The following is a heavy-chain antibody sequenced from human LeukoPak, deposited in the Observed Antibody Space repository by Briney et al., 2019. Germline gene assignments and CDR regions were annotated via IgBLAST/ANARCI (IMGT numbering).Heavy chain of an antibody. Sequence: SETLSLTCTVSGGSISSYYWSWIRQPPGKGLEWIGYIYYSGSTNYNPSLKSRVTISVDTSKNQFSLKLSSVTAADTAVYYCARVLRHYDSSGYYPDYWGQGTLVTVSS. V-gene: IGHV4-59*12. D-gene: IGHD3-22*01. J-gene: IGHJ4*02. CDR2: IYYSGST. CDR3: ARVLRHYDSSGYYPDY. CDR1: GGSISSYY.